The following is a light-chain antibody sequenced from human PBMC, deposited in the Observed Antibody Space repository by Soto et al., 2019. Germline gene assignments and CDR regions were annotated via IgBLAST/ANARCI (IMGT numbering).Light chain of an antibody. Sequence: EIVLTQSPATLSLSPGERATLSCRASQSVSSYFAWYQQKPGQAPRLLIYDASNRATGIPARFSGSGSWTDFTLTISRLEPEDFAVYYCQQRSNWPLTFCQGTKVEIK. J-gene: IGKJ1*01. CDR1: QSVSSY. CDR3: QQRSNWPLT. V-gene: IGKV3-11*01. CDR2: DAS.